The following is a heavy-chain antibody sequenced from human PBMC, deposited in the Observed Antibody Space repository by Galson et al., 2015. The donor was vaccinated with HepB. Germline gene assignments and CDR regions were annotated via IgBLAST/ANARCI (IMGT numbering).Heavy chain of an antibody. D-gene: IGHD2-15*01. J-gene: IGHJ4*02. CDR1: GYTFTGYY. V-gene: IGHV1-2*06. CDR3: ASTGYCSGGSCYSALDY. CDR2: INPNSGGT. Sequence: SVKVSCKASGYTFTGYYMHWVRQAPGQGLEWMGRINPNSGGTNYAQKFQGRVTMTRDTSISTAYMELSRLRSDDTAVYYCASTGYCSGGSCYSALDYWGQGTLVTVSS.